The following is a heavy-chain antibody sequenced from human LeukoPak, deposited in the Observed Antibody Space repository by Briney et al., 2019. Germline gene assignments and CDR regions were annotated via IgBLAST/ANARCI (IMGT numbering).Heavy chain of an antibody. J-gene: IGHJ5*02. V-gene: IGHV4-39*01. CDR3: ASLVTTAIDP. CDR1: GGSISSSSYY. D-gene: IGHD4-17*01. CDR2: IYYSGST. Sequence: SETLSLTCTVSGGSISSSSYYWGWIRQPRGKGLEWIGSIYYSGSTYYTPSLKSRVTISVDTSKNQFSLKLSSVTAADTAVYYCASLVTTAIDPWGQGTLVTVSS.